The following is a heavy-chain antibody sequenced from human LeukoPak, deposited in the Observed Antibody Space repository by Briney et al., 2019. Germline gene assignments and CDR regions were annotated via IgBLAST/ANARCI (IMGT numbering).Heavy chain of an antibody. CDR3: AKVLGLGYCSGGSCYSGFDY. Sequence: HPGGSLRLSCAASGFTFSSYAMSWVRQAPGKGLEWVSAISGSGGSTYYADSVKGRFTISRDNSKNTLYLPMNSLRAEDTAVYYCAKVLGLGYCSGGSCYSGFDYWGQGTLVTVSS. D-gene: IGHD2-15*01. CDR2: ISGSGGST. CDR1: GFTFSSYA. J-gene: IGHJ4*02. V-gene: IGHV3-23*01.